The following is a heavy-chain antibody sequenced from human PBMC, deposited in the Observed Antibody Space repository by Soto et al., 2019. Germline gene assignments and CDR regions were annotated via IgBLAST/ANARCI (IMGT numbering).Heavy chain of an antibody. Sequence: ASVKVSCKASGYTFTSYYMHWVRQAPGQGLEWMGIINPSGGSTSYAQKFQGRVTMTRDTSTSTVYMELSSLRSEDTAVYYCAREGPNEYDFWIEYEFDYWGQGTLVTVSS. CDR3: AREGPNEYDFWIEYEFDY. V-gene: IGHV1-46*01. CDR1: GYTFTSYY. D-gene: IGHD3-3*01. J-gene: IGHJ4*02. CDR2: INPSGGST.